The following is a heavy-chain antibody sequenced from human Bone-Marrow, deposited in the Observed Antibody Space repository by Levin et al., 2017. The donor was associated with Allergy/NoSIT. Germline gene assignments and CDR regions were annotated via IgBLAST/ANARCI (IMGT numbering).Heavy chain of an antibody. CDR2: IFHTGKT. CDR1: GYSIRSGYY. CDR3: ARFLFSGSYSFFDH. D-gene: IGHD3-16*02. J-gene: IGHJ5*02. Sequence: SETLSLTCVVSGYSIRSGYYWGWIRQPPGKGLEWIATIFHTGKTDFNPSLKSRVTISADTANNPFSLKLSSVTATDTAVYYCARFLFSGSYSFFDHWGQGTLVTVSS. V-gene: IGHV4-38-2*01.